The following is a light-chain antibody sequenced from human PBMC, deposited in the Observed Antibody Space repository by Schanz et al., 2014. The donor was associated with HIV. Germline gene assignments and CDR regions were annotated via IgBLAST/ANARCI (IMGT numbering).Light chain of an antibody. CDR3: ASWDDSLNGLYV. Sequence: HSVLTQPLSASGTPGQRVIISCSGTSSNVGTNTVNWYHQLPGTAPRLLIYTTDQRPSGVPDRFSGSKSGTSASLAISGLQSEDEGDYYCASWDDSLNGLYVFGPGTKLTVL. V-gene: IGLV1-44*01. CDR2: TTD. J-gene: IGLJ1*01. CDR1: SSNVGTNT.